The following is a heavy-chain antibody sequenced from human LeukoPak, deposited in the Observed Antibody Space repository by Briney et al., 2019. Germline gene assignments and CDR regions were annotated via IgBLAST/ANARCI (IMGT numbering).Heavy chain of an antibody. CDR2: IYYSGST. D-gene: IGHD3-10*01. Sequence: PSETLSLTCTVSGGSISSSSYYWGWIRQPPGKGLEWIGSIYYSGSTYYNPSLKSRVTISVDTSKNQFSLKLSSVTAADTAVYYCARGLGRITMVRGAITPRLRHVDYWGQGTLATVSS. CDR1: GGSISSSSYY. V-gene: IGHV4-39*07. J-gene: IGHJ4*02. CDR3: ARGLGRITMVRGAITPRLRHVDY.